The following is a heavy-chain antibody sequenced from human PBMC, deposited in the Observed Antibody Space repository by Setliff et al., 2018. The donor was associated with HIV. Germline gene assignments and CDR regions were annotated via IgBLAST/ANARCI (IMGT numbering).Heavy chain of an antibody. J-gene: IGHJ4*02. CDR1: GGSISSSHDF. V-gene: IGHV4-39*07. CDR2: ISYGGIT. CDR3: ARQGNIVVVTSFDY. Sequence: TLSLTCTVSGGSISSSHDFWNWIRQPPGKGLEWIGAISYGGITYYNPSLTSRVTISVDTSKNQFSLKVTSVTAADTAVYYCARQGNIVVVTSFDYWGQGTLVTVSS. D-gene: IGHD2-21*02.